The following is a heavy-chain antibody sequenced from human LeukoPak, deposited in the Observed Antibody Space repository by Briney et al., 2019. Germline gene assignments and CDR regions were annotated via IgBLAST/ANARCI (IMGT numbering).Heavy chain of an antibody. Sequence: GGSLRLSCAASGFTFSTYYMSWVRQAPGTGLEWVANIKQDGSEKYYVDSVKGRFTISRDNAKNTLYLQMNSLRAEDTAVYYCARDYDILTGYYPIRGNWFDPWGQGTLVTVSS. D-gene: IGHD3-9*01. CDR1: GFTFSTYY. J-gene: IGHJ5*02. CDR3: ARDYDILTGYYPIRGNWFDP. V-gene: IGHV3-7*01. CDR2: IKQDGSEK.